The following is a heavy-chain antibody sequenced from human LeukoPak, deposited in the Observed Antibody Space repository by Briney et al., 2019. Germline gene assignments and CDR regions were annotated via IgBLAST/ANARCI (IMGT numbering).Heavy chain of an antibody. D-gene: IGHD3-10*01. CDR2: ISGSGGST. CDR3: ANRITMARGVILSYGMDV. J-gene: IGHJ6*04. CDR1: GFTFSSYA. Sequence: GGSLRLSCAASGFTFSSYAMSWVRQAPGKGLEWVSAISGSGGSTYYADSVKGRFTISRDNSKNTLYLQMNSLRAEDTAVYYCANRITMARGVILSYGMDVWGKGTTVTVSS. V-gene: IGHV3-23*01.